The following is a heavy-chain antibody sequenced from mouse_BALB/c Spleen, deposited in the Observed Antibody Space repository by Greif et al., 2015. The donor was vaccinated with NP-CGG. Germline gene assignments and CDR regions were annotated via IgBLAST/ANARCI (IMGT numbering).Heavy chain of an antibody. J-gene: IGHJ2*01. CDR1: GYTFTSYW. Sequence: QVQLQQPGAELAKPGASVKMSCKASGYTFTSYWMHWVKQRPGQGLEWIGYINPSTGYTEYNQKFKDKATLTADKSSSSAYMQLSSLTSEDFAVYYCARKYGNYFDYWGQGPTLTVSS. CDR2: INPSTGYT. CDR3: ARKYGNYFDY. V-gene: IGHV1-7*01. D-gene: IGHD2-10*02.